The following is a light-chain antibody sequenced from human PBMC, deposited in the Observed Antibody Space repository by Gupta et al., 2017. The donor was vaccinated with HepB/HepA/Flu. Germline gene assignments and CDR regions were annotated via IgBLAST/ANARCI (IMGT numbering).Light chain of an antibody. V-gene: IGLV2-18*02. CDR2: DVS. Sequence: QSALTQPPSVSGSPGQSVTISCTGTSSDVGSYNRVSWYQQPPDTAPKLLIYDVSNRPSGVPDRFSGSKSGNTASLTISGLQAEDEADYYCSSYTSSITVIFGGGTKLTVL. J-gene: IGLJ2*01. CDR1: SSDVGSYNR. CDR3: SSYTSSITVI.